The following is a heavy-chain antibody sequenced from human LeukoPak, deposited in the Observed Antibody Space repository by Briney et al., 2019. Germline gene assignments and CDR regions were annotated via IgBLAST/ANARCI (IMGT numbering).Heavy chain of an antibody. CDR3: ARSIRRFCRSGRCSSSHYGMDV. CDR1: GGTFSSYA. Sequence: RASVKVSCKASGGTFSSYAISWVRQAPGQGLEWMGRIIPILGIANYAQKFQGRVTITADKSTSTAYMELRSLRSDDTAVYYCARSIRRFCRSGRCSSSHYGMDVWGQGTTVTVS. D-gene: IGHD2-15*01. J-gene: IGHJ6*02. V-gene: IGHV1-69*04. CDR2: IIPILGIA.